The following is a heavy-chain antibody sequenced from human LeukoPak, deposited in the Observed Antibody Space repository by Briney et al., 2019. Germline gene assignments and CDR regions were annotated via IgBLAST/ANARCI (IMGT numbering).Heavy chain of an antibody. CDR2: INPNSGGT. CDR1: GYTFTGYY. CDR3: ARDRELTGGAFDI. J-gene: IGHJ3*02. D-gene: IGHD7-27*01. Sequence: ASVKVSCKASGYTFTGYYMHWVRQAPGQGLEWMGWINPNSGGTNYAQKFQGRVTMTRDTSISTAYMELSRLRSDDTAVYYCARDRELTGGAFDIWGQGTMVTVSS. V-gene: IGHV1-2*02.